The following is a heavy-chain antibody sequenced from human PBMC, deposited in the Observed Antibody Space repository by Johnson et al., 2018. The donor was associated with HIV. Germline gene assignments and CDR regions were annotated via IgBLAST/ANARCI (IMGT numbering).Heavy chain of an antibody. CDR3: AKDKRGGSARSGAFDI. CDR1: GFTFDDYA. J-gene: IGHJ3*02. D-gene: IGHD3-10*01. CDR2: ISWNSGSI. V-gene: IGHV3-9*01. Sequence: VQLVESGGGVVQPGRSLRLSCAASGFTFDDYAMHWVRQAPGKGLEWVSGISWNSGSIGYADSVKGRFTISRDNAKNSLYLQMNRLRGEDTAVYYCAKDKRGGSARSGAFDIWGQGTMVTVSS.